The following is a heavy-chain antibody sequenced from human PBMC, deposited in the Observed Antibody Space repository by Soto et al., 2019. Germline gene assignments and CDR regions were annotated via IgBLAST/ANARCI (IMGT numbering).Heavy chain of an antibody. V-gene: IGHV1-2*02. CDR2: INPATGAA. Sequence: QLHLVQSGAVVKKPGASVTVSCSASGYPVTAYYMHWVRQAPGRGLEWMGGINPATGAAKYTQTFQGRVHMTRETATSTVFMELSGLTSEDTAVFYCARGGGVGVAGSAAFDMWGQGNLVTVSS. J-gene: IGHJ3*02. CDR3: ARGGGVGVAGSAAFDM. CDR1: GYPVTAYY. D-gene: IGHD3-3*01.